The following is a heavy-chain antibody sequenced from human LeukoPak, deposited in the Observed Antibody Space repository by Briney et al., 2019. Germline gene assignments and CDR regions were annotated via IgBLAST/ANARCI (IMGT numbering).Heavy chain of an antibody. D-gene: IGHD3-22*01. CDR3: ARDDSSGYYPLYFDY. Sequence: GSSVKVSCKASGGTFSSYAISWVRQAPGQGLEWMGRIIPIFGTANYAQEFQGRDTITTDESTSTAYMELSSLRSEDTAVYYCARDDSSGYYPLYFDYWGQGTLVTVSS. J-gene: IGHJ4*02. CDR1: GGTFSSYA. CDR2: IIPIFGTA. V-gene: IGHV1-69*05.